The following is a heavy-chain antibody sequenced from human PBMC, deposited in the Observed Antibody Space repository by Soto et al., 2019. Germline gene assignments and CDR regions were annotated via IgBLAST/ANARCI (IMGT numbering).Heavy chain of an antibody. J-gene: IGHJ4*02. D-gene: IGHD3-22*01. CDR3: ARSGSSGYYFDY. CDR2: IYHSGST. Sequence: SETLSLTCAVSGGSISSGGYSWSWIRQPPGKGLEWIGYIYHSGSTYYNPSLKSRVTISVDRSKNQFSLKLSSVTAADTAVYYCARSGSSGYYFDYWGQGTLGTVSS. V-gene: IGHV4-30-2*01. CDR1: GGSISSGGYS.